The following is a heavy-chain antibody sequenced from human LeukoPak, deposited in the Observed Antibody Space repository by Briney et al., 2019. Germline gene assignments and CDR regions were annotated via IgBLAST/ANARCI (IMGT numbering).Heavy chain of an antibody. Sequence: GASVKVSCKASGYTFTSYGISWVRQAPGQGLEWMGWISAYNGNTNYAQKLQGRVTITRDTSASTAYMELSSLRSEDTAVYYCARESLWFGELSIGPFDYWGQGTLVTVSS. D-gene: IGHD3-10*01. J-gene: IGHJ4*02. CDR2: ISAYNGNT. CDR3: ARESLWFGELSIGPFDY. CDR1: GYTFTSYG. V-gene: IGHV1-18*01.